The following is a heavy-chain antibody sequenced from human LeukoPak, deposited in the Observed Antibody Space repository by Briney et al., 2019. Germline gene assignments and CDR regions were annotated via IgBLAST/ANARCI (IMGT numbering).Heavy chain of an antibody. Sequence: GGSLRLSCAASAFTFSDYYMSWLRQAPGKGLEWVSYISSSGSTIYYADSVKGRFTISRDNAKNSLYLQMNSLRAEDTAVYYCARVGIAAVVEYFDYWGQGTLVTVSS. D-gene: IGHD6-13*01. J-gene: IGHJ4*02. CDR2: ISSSGSTI. V-gene: IGHV3-11*01. CDR1: AFTFSDYY. CDR3: ARVGIAAVVEYFDY.